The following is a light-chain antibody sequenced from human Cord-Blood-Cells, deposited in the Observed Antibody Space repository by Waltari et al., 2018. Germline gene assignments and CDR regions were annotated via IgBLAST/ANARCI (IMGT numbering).Light chain of an antibody. CDR1: SSDVGSYNL. J-gene: IGLJ3*02. CDR3: CSYAGSSTWV. Sequence: QSALTQPASVSGSPGQSITISCTGTSSDVGSYNLVSWYQQHPGKAPKLMIDEGSKLPSGVSNRFSGSKSGSTASLTIAGLQAEDEADYYCCSYAGSSTWVFGGGTKLTVL. V-gene: IGLV2-23*01. CDR2: EGS.